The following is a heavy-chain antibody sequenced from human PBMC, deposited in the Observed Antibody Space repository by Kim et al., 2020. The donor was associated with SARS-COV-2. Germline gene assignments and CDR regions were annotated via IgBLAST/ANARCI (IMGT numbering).Heavy chain of an antibody. CDR2: INAGSGNT. J-gene: IGHJ4*01. CDR1: GYTFSNYA. Sequence: ASVKVSCKASGYTFSNYAMHWVRQAPGQRLEWMGWINAGSGNTEYSQKFQGRLIITRDTSASTAYMELSSLRSEDTAVYYCAGGGAVLRFLEWFSSYFDY. D-gene: IGHD3-3*01. CDR3: AGGGAVLRFLEWFSSYFDY. V-gene: IGHV1-3*01.